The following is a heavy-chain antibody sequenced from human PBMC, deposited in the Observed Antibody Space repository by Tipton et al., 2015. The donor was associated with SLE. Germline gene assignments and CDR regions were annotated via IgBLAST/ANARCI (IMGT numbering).Heavy chain of an antibody. CDR2: IYPGDSGA. Sequence: QSGAEVKKPGESLKVSCKGSGNSFTSYWIGWVRQMPGKGLEWMGIIYPGDSGATYSPSFQGQVTISADTSISTAYLHWGSLKASDTAMYYCARRSTTFYGMDVWGQGTTVTVS. D-gene: IGHD2-2*01. CDR3: ARRSTTFYGMDV. CDR1: GNSFTSYW. V-gene: IGHV5-51*03. J-gene: IGHJ6*02.